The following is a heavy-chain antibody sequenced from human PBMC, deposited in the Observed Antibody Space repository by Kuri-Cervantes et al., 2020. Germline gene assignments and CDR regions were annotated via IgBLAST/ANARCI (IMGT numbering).Heavy chain of an antibody. J-gene: IGHJ5*02. D-gene: IGHD3-3*02. Sequence: GESLKISCTASGFTFGDYAMSWFRQAPGKGLEWVSSISSSSSYIYYADSLKGRFTISRDNAKNSLYLQMNSLRAEDTAVYYCARDRLARSLDPWGQGTLVTVSS. CDR2: ISSSSSYI. CDR1: GFTFGDYA. CDR3: ARDRLARSLDP. V-gene: IGHV3-21*06.